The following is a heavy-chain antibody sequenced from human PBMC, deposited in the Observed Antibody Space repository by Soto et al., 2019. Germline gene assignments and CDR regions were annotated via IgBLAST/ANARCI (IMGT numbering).Heavy chain of an antibody. CDR3: TRDASRDSSARGWFDP. Sequence: GGSMRLSCAASGLTFRSFTMNWVRQAPGKGLEWVSTISSNSAYIYYTDALRGRFTISRDNAKNSLHLQMNSLRAEDTAVYYCTRDASRDSSARGWFDPWGPGTLVTVSS. CDR1: GLTFRSFT. D-gene: IGHD6-13*01. J-gene: IGHJ5*02. CDR2: ISSNSAYI. V-gene: IGHV3-21*01.